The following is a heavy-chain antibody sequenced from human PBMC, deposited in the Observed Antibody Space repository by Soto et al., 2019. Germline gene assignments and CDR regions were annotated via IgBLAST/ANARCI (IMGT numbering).Heavy chain of an antibody. CDR1: GGSISSSNW. D-gene: IGHD3-9*01. CDR2: IYHSGST. J-gene: IGHJ4*02. CDR3: ARLNGILSAG. Sequence: QVQLQESGPGLVTPSGTLSITCAVSGGSISSSNWWSLVRQPPGKGLEWVGEIYHSGSTNYNPSLKSRVTRSLDKSKNQFSLKLSSVTAADTSWYYCARLNGILSAGWGQGTLVTVSS. V-gene: IGHV4-4*02.